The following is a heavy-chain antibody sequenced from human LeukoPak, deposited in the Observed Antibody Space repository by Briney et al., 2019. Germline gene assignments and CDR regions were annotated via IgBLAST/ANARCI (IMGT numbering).Heavy chain of an antibody. CDR3: ARARLFPAAISILFDY. J-gene: IGHJ4*02. CDR2: INPNSGGT. CDR1: GYTFTGYY. D-gene: IGHD2-2*02. Sequence: ASVKVSCKASGYTFTGYYMHWVRQAPGQGLEWMGWINPNSGGTNYAQKFQGRVTMTRDTSISTAYMELSRLRSDDTAVYYCARARLFPAAISILFDYWGQGTLVTVSS. V-gene: IGHV1-2*02.